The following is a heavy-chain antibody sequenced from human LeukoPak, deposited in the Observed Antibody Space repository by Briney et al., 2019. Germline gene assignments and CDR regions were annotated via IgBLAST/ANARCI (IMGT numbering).Heavy chain of an antibody. CDR3: ARHRIGYYDSSGYYYLRGARWYFDL. CDR2: IYHSGST. Sequence: PSETLSLTCTVSGYSISSGYYWGWIRQPPGKGLEWIGSIYHSGSTYYNPSLKSRVTISVDTSKNQFSLKLSSVTAADTAVYYCARHRIGYYDSSGYYYLRGARWYFDLWGRGTLVTVSS. CDR1: GYSISSGYY. J-gene: IGHJ2*01. D-gene: IGHD3-22*01. V-gene: IGHV4-38-2*02.